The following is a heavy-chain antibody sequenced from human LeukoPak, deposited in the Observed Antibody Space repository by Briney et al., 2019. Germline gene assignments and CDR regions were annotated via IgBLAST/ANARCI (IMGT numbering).Heavy chain of an antibody. V-gene: IGHV3-30*04. D-gene: IGHD4-17*01. J-gene: IGHJ4*02. CDR2: ISYDGSNK. CDR1: GFTFSNYA. CDR3: AREGLDYGDYEVY. Sequence: GGSLRLSCAASGFTFSNYAMSWVRQAPGKGLEWVAVISYDGSNKYYADSVKGRFTISRDNSKNTLYLEMNSLRAEDTAVYYCAREGLDYGDYEVYWGQGTLVTVSS.